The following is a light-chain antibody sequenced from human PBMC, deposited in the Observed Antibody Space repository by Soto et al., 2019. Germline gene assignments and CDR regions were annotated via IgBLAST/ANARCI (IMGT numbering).Light chain of an antibody. CDR1: QSVISXX. V-gene: IGKV3-20*01. CDR3: QQYQSSPPTFT. Sequence: EIVLTQSPGTLSLXXXXXXTLSCRASQSVISXXSAWYQQKPGQAHRLLIYGASNRATGIPDRFSGSGSGTDFTITISRLEPEDFAVYYCQQYQSSPPTFTFGQGTKLEI. CDR2: GAS. J-gene: IGKJ2*01.